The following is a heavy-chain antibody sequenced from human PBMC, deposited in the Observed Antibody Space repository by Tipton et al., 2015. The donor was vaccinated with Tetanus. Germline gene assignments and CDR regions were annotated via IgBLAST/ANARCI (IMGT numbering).Heavy chain of an antibody. V-gene: IGHV3-74*01. J-gene: IGHJ4*02. CDR2: INSDGSST. CDR3: ARRHCSGGSCSDFDY. D-gene: IGHD2-15*01. CDR1: GFTFDDYG. Sequence: SLRLSCAASGFTFDDYGMSWVRQAPGKGLVWVSRINSDGSSTSYADSVKGRFTISRDNAKNTLYLQMNSLRAEGTAVYYCARRHCSGGSCSDFDYWGRGTLVTVSS.